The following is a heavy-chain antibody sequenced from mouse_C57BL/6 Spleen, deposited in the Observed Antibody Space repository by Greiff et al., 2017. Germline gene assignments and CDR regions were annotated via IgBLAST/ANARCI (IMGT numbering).Heavy chain of an antibody. CDR3: ARKRDKRGDYFDY. CDR2: ILPGSGIT. J-gene: IGHJ2*01. Sequence: QVQLKESGAELMKPGASVKLSCKATGYTFTGYWIEWVKQRPGHGLEWIGEILPGSGITNYNEKFKGKATFPADTSANTAYMQLSSLTTEDSAIYYCARKRDKRGDYFDYWGQGTTLTVSS. CDR1: GYTFTGYW. V-gene: IGHV1-9*01.